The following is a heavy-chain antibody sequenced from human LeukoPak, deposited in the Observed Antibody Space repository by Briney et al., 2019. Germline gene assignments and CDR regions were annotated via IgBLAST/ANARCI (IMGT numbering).Heavy chain of an antibody. CDR2: IYSGGFT. Sequence: GGSLRLSCAASGFNITSNYMNWVRQAPGKGLEWVAIIYSGGFTYYRDSVKGRFTIYRDNSKNIVYLQRNSLRVEDTAVYYCAREGMGYFDSWGQGTLVTVSS. V-gene: IGHV3-66*01. CDR3: AREGMGYFDS. CDR1: GFNITSNY. D-gene: IGHD5-24*01. J-gene: IGHJ4*02.